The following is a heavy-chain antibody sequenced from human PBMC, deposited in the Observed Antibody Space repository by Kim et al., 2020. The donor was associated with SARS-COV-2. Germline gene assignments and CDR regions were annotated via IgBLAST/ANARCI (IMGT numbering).Heavy chain of an antibody. D-gene: IGHD3-9*01. CDR3: ARDRFLVHYDILTGYYASYYYGMDV. J-gene: IGHJ6*02. V-gene: IGHV3-11*01. Sequence: GGSLRLTCAASGFTFIDYYMSWIRQAPGKGLEWVSYISSSGSTIYYADSVKGRFTISRDNAKNSLYLQMNSLRAEDTAVYYCARDRFLVHYDILTGYYASYYYGMDVWGQGTTVTVSS. CDR1: GFTFIDYY. CDR2: ISSSGSTI.